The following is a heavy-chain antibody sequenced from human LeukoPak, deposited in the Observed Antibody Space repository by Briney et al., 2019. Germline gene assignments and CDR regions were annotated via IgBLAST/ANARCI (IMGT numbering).Heavy chain of an antibody. CDR2: IYYSGST. Sequence: SETLSLTCTVSGGSISSYYWSWIRQPPGKGLEWIGYIYYSGSTNYNPSLKSRVTISVDTSKNQFSLKLSSVTAADTAVYYCARSLGSGDQNWFDPWGQGTLVTVSS. D-gene: IGHD3-10*01. CDR3: ARSLGSGDQNWFDP. CDR1: GGSISSYY. J-gene: IGHJ5*02. V-gene: IGHV4-59*01.